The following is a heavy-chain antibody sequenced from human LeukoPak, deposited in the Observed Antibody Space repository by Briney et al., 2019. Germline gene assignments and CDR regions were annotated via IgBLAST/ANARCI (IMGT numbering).Heavy chain of an antibody. CDR1: GGSISSYY. V-gene: IGHV4-59*01. D-gene: IGHD3-22*01. CDR3: ARSSEGRYYYDSSGYSYSYYYMDV. Sequence: PSETLSLTCTVSGGSISSYYWSWIRQPPGKGLEWIDYIYYSGSTNYNPSLKSRVTISVDTSKNQFSLKLSSVTAADTAVYYCARSSEGRYYYDSSGYSYSYYYMDVWGKGTTVTISS. CDR2: IYYSGST. J-gene: IGHJ6*03.